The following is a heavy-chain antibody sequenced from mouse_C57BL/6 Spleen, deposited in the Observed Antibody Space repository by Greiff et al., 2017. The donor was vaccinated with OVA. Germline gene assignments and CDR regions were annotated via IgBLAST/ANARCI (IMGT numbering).Heavy chain of an antibody. CDR2: INPSSGYT. V-gene: IGHV1-4*01. D-gene: IGHD2-2*01. J-gene: IGHJ2*01. CDR3: ARWLSGDY. Sequence: QVHVKQSGAELARPGASVKMSCKASGYTFTSYTMHWVKQRPGQGLEWIGYINPSSGYTKYNQKFKDKATLTADKSSSTAYMQLSSLTSEDSAVYYCARWLSGDYWGQGTTLTVSS. CDR1: GYTFTSYT.